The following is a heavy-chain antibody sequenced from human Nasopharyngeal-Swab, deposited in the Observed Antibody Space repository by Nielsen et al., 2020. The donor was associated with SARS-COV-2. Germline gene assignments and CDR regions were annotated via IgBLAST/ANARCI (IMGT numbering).Heavy chain of an antibody. J-gene: IGHJ4*02. V-gene: IGHV4-39*07. CDR1: GGSISSSSYY. Sequence: SETLSLTCTVSGGSISSSSYYWGWIRQPPGKGLEWIGSIYYSGSTYYNPSLKSRVTISVDTSKNQFSLKLSSVTAADTAVYYCARAGHCSSTSRVRKAFDYWGQGTLVTVSS. CDR3: ARAGHCSSTSRVRKAFDY. D-gene: IGHD2-2*01. CDR2: IYYSGST.